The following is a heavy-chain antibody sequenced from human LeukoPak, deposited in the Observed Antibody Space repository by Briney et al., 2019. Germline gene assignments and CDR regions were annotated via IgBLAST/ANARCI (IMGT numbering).Heavy chain of an antibody. Sequence: ASVKVSCKASGYTFTGYYIHWVRQAPGQGLEWMGWINPNSGGTNYAQKFQGRVTMTRDTSISTAYMELSRLRSDDTAVYYCARDRDCTNGVCYISDFDYWGQGTLVTVSS. CDR2: INPNSGGT. CDR3: ARDRDCTNGVCYISDFDY. D-gene: IGHD2-8*01. CDR1: GYTFTGYY. V-gene: IGHV1-2*02. J-gene: IGHJ4*02.